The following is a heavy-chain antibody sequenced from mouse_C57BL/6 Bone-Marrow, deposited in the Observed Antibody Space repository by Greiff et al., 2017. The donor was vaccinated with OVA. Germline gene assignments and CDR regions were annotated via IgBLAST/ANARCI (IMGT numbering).Heavy chain of an antibody. J-gene: IGHJ4*01. Sequence: QVQLQQSGAELARPGASVKLSCKASGYTFTSYGISWVKQRTGQGLEWIGEIYPRSGNTYYNEKFKGKATLTADKSSSTAYMELRSLTSEDSAVYFCAREEVYYYGSSFAMDYWGQGTSVTVSS. CDR1: GYTFTSYG. V-gene: IGHV1-81*01. CDR3: AREEVYYYGSSFAMDY. D-gene: IGHD1-1*01. CDR2: IYPRSGNT.